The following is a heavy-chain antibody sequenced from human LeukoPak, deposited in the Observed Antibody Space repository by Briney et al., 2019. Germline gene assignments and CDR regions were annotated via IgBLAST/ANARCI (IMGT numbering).Heavy chain of an antibody. CDR1: GGSISSGDYY. J-gene: IGHJ6*02. CDR2: IYYSGST. V-gene: IGHV4-30-4*01. D-gene: IGHD3-22*01. CDR3: ARGPRRITMIVYYYYGMDV. Sequence: SETLSLTCTVSGGSISSGDYYWSWIRQPPGKGLEWIGYIYYSGSTYYNPSLKSRVTISVDTSKNQFSLKLSSVTAADTAVYYCARGPRRITMIVYYYYGMDVWGQGTTVTVSS.